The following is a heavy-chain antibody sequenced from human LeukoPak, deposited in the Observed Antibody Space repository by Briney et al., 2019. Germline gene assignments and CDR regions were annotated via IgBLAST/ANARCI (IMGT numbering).Heavy chain of an antibody. Sequence: SETLSLTCTVSSVSLTNYYWSWIRQPPGKGLEWLGYIFFSGITNYNPSLKSRVTISVDTSKNQFSLKMTSVTAADTAVYYCARDGGTMVRRAMDVWGKGTTVTVSS. D-gene: IGHD3-10*01. CDR2: IFFSGIT. J-gene: IGHJ6*04. V-gene: IGHV4-59*01. CDR3: ARDGGTMVRRAMDV. CDR1: SVSLTNYY.